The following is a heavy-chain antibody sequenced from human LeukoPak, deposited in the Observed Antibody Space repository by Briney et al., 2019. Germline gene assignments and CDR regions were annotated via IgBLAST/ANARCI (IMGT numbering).Heavy chain of an antibody. J-gene: IGHJ3*02. Sequence: GGSLRLSCAASGFTVSSNYMSWVRQAPGKGLEWVSVIYAGGSTYYADSVKGRFTISRDNSKNMLFLQMNSLRAEDTAVYYCARTLVGAVALDTFDIWGQGTTVTVSS. CDR1: GFTVSSNY. D-gene: IGHD6-19*01. CDR3: ARTLVGAVALDTFDI. CDR2: IYAGGST. V-gene: IGHV3-53*01.